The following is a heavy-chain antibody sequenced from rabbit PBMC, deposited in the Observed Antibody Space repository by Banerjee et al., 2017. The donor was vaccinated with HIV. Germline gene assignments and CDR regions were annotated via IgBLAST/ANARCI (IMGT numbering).Heavy chain of an antibody. Sequence: QSLEESGGGLVQPEGSLTLTCTASGFSFSSSYYMCWVSQAPGKGLEWIGCIDAGSDNTWYASWAKGRFTISKISSTTVTLQITSLTAADTATYFCARGYGAATGLDLWGPGTLVTVS. J-gene: IGHJ3*01. V-gene: IGHV1S40*01. CDR1: GFSFSSSYY. D-gene: IGHD6-1*01. CDR2: IDAGSDNT. CDR3: ARGYGAATGLDL.